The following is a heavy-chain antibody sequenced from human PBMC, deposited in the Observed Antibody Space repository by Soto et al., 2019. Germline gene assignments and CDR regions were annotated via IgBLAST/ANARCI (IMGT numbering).Heavy chain of an antibody. Sequence: QVQLHESGPGLVKVSETLSLTCTISGGSVFSGACYWSWIRQPPGKGLEWIGYIHYSGTTNYNPSLKSRVAITVDTSKTQFSLTLTSVTAADAAVYYCARGEKDWRDYWGQGPLVTVSS. CDR2: IHYSGTT. CDR3: ARGEKDWRDY. V-gene: IGHV4-61*08. D-gene: IGHD1-1*01. CDR1: GGSVFSGACY. J-gene: IGHJ4*02.